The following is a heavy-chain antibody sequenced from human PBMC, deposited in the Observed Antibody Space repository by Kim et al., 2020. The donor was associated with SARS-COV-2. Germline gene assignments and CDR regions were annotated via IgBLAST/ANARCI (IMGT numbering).Heavy chain of an antibody. Sequence: ASVKVSCKASGYTFTSYFMHWVRQAPGQGLEWMGVINPTGGSTSYAQKFQGRVTMTRDTSTSTVYMELSSLRSEDTAVYYCARRGGGVRAEYYFDYWGQGTLVTVSS. J-gene: IGHJ4*02. V-gene: IGHV1-46*01. D-gene: IGHD3-10*01. CDR1: GYTFTSYF. CDR2: INPTGGST. CDR3: ARRGGGVRAEYYFDY.